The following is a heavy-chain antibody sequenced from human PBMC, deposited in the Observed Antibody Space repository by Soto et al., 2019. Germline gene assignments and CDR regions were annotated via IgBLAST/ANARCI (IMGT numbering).Heavy chain of an antibody. V-gene: IGHV3-30-3*01. D-gene: IGHD4-17*01. Sequence: VQLVESGGGVVQPGRSLRLSCAASGFTFSSYAMHWVRQAPGKGLEWVAVISYDGSNKYYADSVKGRFTISRDNSKNTLYLQMNSLRAEDTAVYYCAREGTTGNAFDIWGQGTMVTVSS. CDR2: ISYDGSNK. CDR1: GFTFSSYA. J-gene: IGHJ3*02. CDR3: AREGTTGNAFDI.